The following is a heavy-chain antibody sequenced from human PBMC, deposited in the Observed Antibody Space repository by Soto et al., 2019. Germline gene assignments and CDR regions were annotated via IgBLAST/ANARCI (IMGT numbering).Heavy chain of an antibody. CDR3: ARGTGGATSSGKDQFDY. CDR2: IKQDGSEK. Sequence: EVQLVESGGGLVQPGGSLRLSCAGSGFIFGNFWMTWVRQAPGKGLEWVANIKQDGSEKYYVDSVKGRFTISRDNVNNSLYLQMNSLRSEDTAVYYCARGTGGATSSGKDQFDYWGQGTLVPVYS. V-gene: IGHV3-7*01. D-gene: IGHD1-26*01. J-gene: IGHJ4*02. CDR1: GFIFGNFW.